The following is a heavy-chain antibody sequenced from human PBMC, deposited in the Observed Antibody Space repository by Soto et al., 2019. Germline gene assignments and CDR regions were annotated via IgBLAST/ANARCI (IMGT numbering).Heavy chain of an antibody. Sequence: PSETLSLTCAVSGGSISSSSYYWGWIRQPPGKGLEWIGSIYYSGSTYYTPSLQSRVTISVDTSKNQFSLKLKSVTAADTAVYYCAREWAAAGTFYYGMDVWGQGTTVTVSS. CDR3: AREWAAAGTFYYGMDV. CDR2: IYYSGST. CDR1: GGSISSSSYY. V-gene: IGHV4-39*02. J-gene: IGHJ6*02. D-gene: IGHD6-13*01.